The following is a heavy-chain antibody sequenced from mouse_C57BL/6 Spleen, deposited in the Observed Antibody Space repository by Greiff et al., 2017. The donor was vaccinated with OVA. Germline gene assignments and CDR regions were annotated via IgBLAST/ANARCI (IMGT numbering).Heavy chain of an antibody. Sequence: EVKLVESGGDLVKPGGSLKLSCAASGFTFSSYGMSWVRQTPDKRLEWVATISSGGSYTYYPESVKGRFTISRDNAKNTLYLQMSSLKSEDTAMYYCARQQGGRSSAMDYWGQGTSVTVSS. J-gene: IGHJ4*01. CDR1: GFTFSSYG. V-gene: IGHV5-6*01. CDR2: ISSGGSYT. CDR3: ARQQGGRSSAMDY.